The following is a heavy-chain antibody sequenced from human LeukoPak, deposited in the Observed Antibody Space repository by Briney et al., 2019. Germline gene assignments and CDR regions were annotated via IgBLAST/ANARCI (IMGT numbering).Heavy chain of an antibody. CDR1: GFTFTNYW. Sequence: PGGSLRLSCAASGFTFTNYWMHWVRQAPGMGLVWVSRLPPDELGIIYADSVKGRFTVSRDNAKNTVYLQMNNLRVDDTAMYYCARSSGWTFDYWGQGTLVTVSS. J-gene: IGHJ4*02. V-gene: IGHV3-74*01. CDR2: LPPDELGI. CDR3: ARSSGWTFDY. D-gene: IGHD6-19*01.